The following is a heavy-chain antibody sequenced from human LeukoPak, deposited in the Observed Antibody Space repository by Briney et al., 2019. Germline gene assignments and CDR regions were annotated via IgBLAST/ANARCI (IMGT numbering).Heavy chain of an antibody. D-gene: IGHD3-22*01. CDR1: GGTFSSYG. Sequence: GASVKVSCKASGGTFSSYGISWVRQAPGQGLEWMGWISAYNGNTNYAQKLQGRVTMTTDTSTSTAYMELRSLRSDDTAVYYCATRPDSSGYYLWGQGTLVTVSS. J-gene: IGHJ4*02. V-gene: IGHV1-18*01. CDR3: ATRPDSSGYYL. CDR2: ISAYNGNT.